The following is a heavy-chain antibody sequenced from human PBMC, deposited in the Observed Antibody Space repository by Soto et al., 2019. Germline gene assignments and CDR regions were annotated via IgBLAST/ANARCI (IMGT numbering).Heavy chain of an antibody. Sequence: QVQLVQSGAEVKKPGSSVKVSCKASGGTFSSYTISWVRQAPGQGLEWMGRIIPILGIANYAQKFQGRVTINADKFTSTAYMELSSLRSEDTAVYYCARVVVVAAGGVNWFDPWGQGTLVTVAS. J-gene: IGHJ5*02. D-gene: IGHD2-15*01. CDR1: GGTFSSYT. CDR3: ARVVVVAAGGVNWFDP. V-gene: IGHV1-69*02. CDR2: IIPILGIA.